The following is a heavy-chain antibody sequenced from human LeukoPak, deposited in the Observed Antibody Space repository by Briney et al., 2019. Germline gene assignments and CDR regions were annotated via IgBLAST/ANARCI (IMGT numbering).Heavy chain of an antibody. V-gene: IGHV3-66*02. CDR2: IYSGGST. CDR1: GFTVSSSY. J-gene: IGHJ6*03. CDR3: ARVVYSYGYYYYMDV. D-gene: IGHD5-18*01. Sequence: GGSLRLSCAASGFTVSSSYMSWVRQAPGKGLEWVSVIYSGGSTYYADSVKGRFTISRDKSKNTLYLQMNSLRAEDTAVYYCARVVYSYGYYYYMDVWGKGTTVTVSS.